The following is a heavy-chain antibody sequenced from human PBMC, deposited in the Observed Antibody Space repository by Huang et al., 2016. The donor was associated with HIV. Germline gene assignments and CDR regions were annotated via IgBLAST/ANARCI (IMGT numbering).Heavy chain of an antibody. Sequence: QVQLQESGPGLVKPSQTLSLTCTVSGDSIGSGGHYWSWSRQPPGKGLDGIGFIYYSGSTYHNASLKRRGTISVDTSKNQFSLKLSSVTAADTAVYFCSRALYYHGSGSYSDYWGRGTLVTVSS. CDR3: SRALYYHGSGSYSDY. V-gene: IGHV4-30-4*08. CDR1: GDSIGSGGHY. D-gene: IGHD3-10*01. J-gene: IGHJ4*02. CDR2: IYYSGST.